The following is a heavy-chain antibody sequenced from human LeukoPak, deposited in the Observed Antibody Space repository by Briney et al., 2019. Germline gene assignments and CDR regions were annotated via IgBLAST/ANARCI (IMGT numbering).Heavy chain of an antibody. CDR3: ARTRSGYYPMDP. CDR1: GYTFTSYD. Sequence: ASVKVSCKASGYTFTSYDINWVRQATGQGLEWMGWMNPNSGNTGYVQKFQGRVTITRNTSISTAYMELSSLRSEDTAVYYCARTRSGYYPMDPRGQGTLVTVSP. V-gene: IGHV1-8*03. CDR2: MNPNSGNT. J-gene: IGHJ5*02. D-gene: IGHD3-22*01.